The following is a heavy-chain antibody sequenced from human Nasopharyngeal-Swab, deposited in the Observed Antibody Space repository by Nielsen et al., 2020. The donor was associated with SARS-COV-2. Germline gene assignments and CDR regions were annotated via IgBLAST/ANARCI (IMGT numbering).Heavy chain of an antibody. D-gene: IGHD4/OR15-4a*01. CDR3: AKDVHADYGGIDY. CDR2: ISYDGSNE. J-gene: IGHJ4*02. CDR1: GFTFSNSG. V-gene: IGHV3-30*18. Sequence: SLKISCAASGFTFSNSGMDWVRQAPGKGLEWVAVISYDGSNEYYGDSVKGRFTISRDNSKNTLYLQMNSLRVDDTAVYYCAKDVHADYGGIDYWGQGILVTVSS.